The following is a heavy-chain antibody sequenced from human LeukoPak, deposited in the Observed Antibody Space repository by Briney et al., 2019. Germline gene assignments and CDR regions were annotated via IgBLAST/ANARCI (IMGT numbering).Heavy chain of an antibody. CDR1: GGSISSSSYY. Sequence: SETLSLTCTVSGGSISSSSYYWGWIRQPPGKGLEWIGSIYYGGSTYYNPSLKSRVTISIDTSKNQFSLKLISVTAADTAVYYCARDRRFGDSRFDYWGQGTLVTVSS. CDR3: ARDRRFGDSRFDY. D-gene: IGHD3-22*01. CDR2: IYYGGST. V-gene: IGHV4-39*07. J-gene: IGHJ4*02.